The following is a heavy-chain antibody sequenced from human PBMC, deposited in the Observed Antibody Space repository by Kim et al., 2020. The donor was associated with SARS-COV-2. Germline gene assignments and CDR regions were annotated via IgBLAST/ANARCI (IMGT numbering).Heavy chain of an antibody. CDR2: IYYSGST. Sequence: SETLSLTCTVSGGSISSSSYYWGWIRQPPGKGLEWIGSIYYSGSTYYNPSLKSRVTISVDTSKNQFSLKLSSVTAADTAVYYCAGRSDYYDILTGYYDYYGMDVWGQGTTVTVSS. D-gene: IGHD3-9*01. CDR1: GGSISSSSYY. J-gene: IGHJ6*02. CDR3: AGRSDYYDILTGYYDYYGMDV. V-gene: IGHV4-39*01.